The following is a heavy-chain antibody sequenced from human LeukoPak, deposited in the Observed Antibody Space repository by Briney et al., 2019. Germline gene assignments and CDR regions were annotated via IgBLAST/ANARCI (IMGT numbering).Heavy chain of an antibody. CDR1: GYTFTNYA. J-gene: IGHJ5*02. CDR2: INTDAGNP. V-gene: IGHV7-4-1*02. CDR3: ARTLFGDQYQLLHNWFDP. Sequence: ASVKVSCKASGYTFTNYAMNWVRQAPGQGLEWMGWINTDAGNPTYAQGFTRRLVFSLDTSASTAYLQISSLKAEDTAVYYCARTLFGDQYQLLHNWFDPWGQGTLVTVSS. D-gene: IGHD2-2*01.